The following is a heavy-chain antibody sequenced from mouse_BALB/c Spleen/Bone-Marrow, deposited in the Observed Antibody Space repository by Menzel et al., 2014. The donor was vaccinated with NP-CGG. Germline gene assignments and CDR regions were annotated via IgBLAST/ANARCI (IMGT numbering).Heavy chain of an antibody. CDR2: IAPANGNT. Sequence: EVQLQQSGAELVKPGASVKLSCTASGFNIKGAYMHWVKQRPAQGLEWIGRIAPANGNTEYDPKFLDKATITADTSSNTAYLQLSSLTSEDTAVYYCARSPGEVNYWGQGTLVTVSA. CDR1: GFNIKGAY. CDR3: ARSPGEVNY. V-gene: IGHV14-3*02. D-gene: IGHD1-3*01. J-gene: IGHJ3*01.